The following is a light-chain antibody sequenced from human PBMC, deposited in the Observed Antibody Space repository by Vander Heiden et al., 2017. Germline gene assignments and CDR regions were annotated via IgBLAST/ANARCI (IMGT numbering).Light chain of an antibody. CDR2: DAS. V-gene: IGKV3-20*01. Sequence: EVVLTQSPDTLSLSPGDRATLSCRDSQSVNSSYLAWYQQKPGQAGRVLIYDASIRAAGVPDRVSGSGSGTDFTLTISSLEPEDFGVYYCQQYDNSMFTFGQGTNLEIK. CDR3: QQYDNSMFT. CDR1: QSVNSSY. J-gene: IGKJ2*01.